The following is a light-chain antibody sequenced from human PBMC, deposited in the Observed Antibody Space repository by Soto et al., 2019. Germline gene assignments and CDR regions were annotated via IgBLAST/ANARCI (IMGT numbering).Light chain of an antibody. V-gene: IGKV1-5*01. CDR3: HLCNPYSWT. J-gene: IGKJ1*01. CDR1: QSISSW. CDR2: DAS. Sequence: TPSHSKMSASVGDRVTITCRASQSISSWSAWYQQKPGKAPKLLIYDASSLESGVPSRLSGSGSGTEFTLTISSLQPDHFATYYCHLCNPYSWTSGQGTKV.